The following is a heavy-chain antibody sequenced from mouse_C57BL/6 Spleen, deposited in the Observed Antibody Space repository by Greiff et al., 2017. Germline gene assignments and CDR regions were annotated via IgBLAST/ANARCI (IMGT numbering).Heavy chain of an antibody. Sequence: EVQLQESGGGLVKPGGSLKLSCAASGFTFSDYGMHWVRQAPEKGLEWVAYISSGSSTIYYADTVQGRFTISRDNAKNTLVLQMTSLRSEDTAMYYGARRKDYGSSPDAMDYWGQGTSVTVSS. CDR2: ISSGSSTI. D-gene: IGHD1-1*01. CDR3: ARRKDYGSSPDAMDY. J-gene: IGHJ4*01. CDR1: GFTFSDYG. V-gene: IGHV5-17*01.